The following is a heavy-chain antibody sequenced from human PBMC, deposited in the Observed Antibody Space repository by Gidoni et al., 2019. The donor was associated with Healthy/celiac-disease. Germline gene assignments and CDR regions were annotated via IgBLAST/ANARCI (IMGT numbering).Heavy chain of an antibody. D-gene: IGHD1-26*01. J-gene: IGHJ6*02. CDR2: ISWNSGSI. CDR1: GFTFDDYA. Sequence: EVQLVESGGGLVQPGRSLRLSCAASGFTFDDYAMHWVRQAPGKGLEWVSGISWNSGSIGYADSVKRRFTISRDNAKNSLYLQMISLRAADTALYYCAKDMGCELKAAYGMDVWGQGTTVTVSS. V-gene: IGHV3-9*01. CDR3: AKDMGCELKAAYGMDV.